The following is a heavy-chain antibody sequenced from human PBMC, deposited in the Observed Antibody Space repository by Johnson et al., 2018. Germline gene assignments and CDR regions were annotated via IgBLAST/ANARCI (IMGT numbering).Heavy chain of an antibody. J-gene: IGHJ6*02. CDR2: ISWNSGSI. CDR3: AKGTGNYYYYYGMDV. D-gene: IGHD3-10*01. V-gene: IGHV3-9*01. CDR1: GFTFDDYA. Sequence: QLVESGGGLVQPGRSLRLSCAASGFTFDDYAMHWVRPAPGKGLEWVSGISWNSGSIGYADSVKGRFTISRENARNSLYLQMNRLRAEDTALYSCAKGTGNYYYYYGMDVGGQGTTVTVS.